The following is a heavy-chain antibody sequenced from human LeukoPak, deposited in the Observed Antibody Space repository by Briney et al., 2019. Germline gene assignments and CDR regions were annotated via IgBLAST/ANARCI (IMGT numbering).Heavy chain of an antibody. V-gene: IGHV3-7*03. CDR3: ARDIMVRGVSGMDV. D-gene: IGHD3-10*01. Sequence: GGSLRLSCAASGFTFSSYWMSWVRQAPGEGLEWVANIKQDGSEKYYVDSVKGRFTISRDNAKNSLYLQMNSLRAEDTAVYYCARDIMVRGVSGMDVWGKGTTVTVSS. CDR2: IKQDGSEK. J-gene: IGHJ6*04. CDR1: GFTFSSYW.